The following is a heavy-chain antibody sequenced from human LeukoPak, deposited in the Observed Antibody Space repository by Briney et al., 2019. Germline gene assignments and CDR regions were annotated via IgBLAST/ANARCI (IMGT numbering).Heavy chain of an antibody. CDR1: GGSISSYY. Sequence: SETLSLTCTVSGGSISSYYWSWIRQPPGKGLEWIGEINHSGSTNYNPSLKSRVTISVDTSKNQFSLKLSSVTAADTAVYYCARANRYYDFWSGYYFDYWGQGTLVTVSS. D-gene: IGHD3-3*01. J-gene: IGHJ4*02. V-gene: IGHV4-34*01. CDR3: ARANRYYDFWSGYYFDY. CDR2: INHSGST.